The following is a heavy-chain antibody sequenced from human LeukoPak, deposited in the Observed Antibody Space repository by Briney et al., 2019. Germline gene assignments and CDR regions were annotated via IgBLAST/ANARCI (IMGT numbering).Heavy chain of an antibody. J-gene: IGHJ4*02. CDR1: GFTFSSYS. CDR3: ATPVDTAMVWRSDY. V-gene: IGHV3-21*01. CDR2: ISSSSSYI. Sequence: GGSLRLSCAASGFTFSSYSMNWVRQAPGKGLEWVSSISSSSSYIYYADSVKGRFTISRDNAKNSLYLQMNSLRAEDTAVYYCATPVDTAMVWRSDYWGQGTLVTVSS. D-gene: IGHD5-18*01.